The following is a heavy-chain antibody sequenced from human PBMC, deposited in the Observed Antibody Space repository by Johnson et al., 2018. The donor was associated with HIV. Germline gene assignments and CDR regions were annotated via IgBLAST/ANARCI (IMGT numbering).Heavy chain of an antibody. D-gene: IGHD7-27*01. CDR2: INQDGSEK. CDR3: VRGRDSTGDGGAFDI. V-gene: IGHV3-7*05. J-gene: IGHJ3*02. CDR1: GLTLRNAW. Sequence: VQLVESGGGLVTPGGSLIISCSGSGLTLRNAWMTWVRQAPGKGLEWVANINQDGSEKYDLDSEKGRFTISRDNAENSLYLQMNSLRVDDTAMYYCVRGRDSTGDGGAFDIWGQVTMVTVSS.